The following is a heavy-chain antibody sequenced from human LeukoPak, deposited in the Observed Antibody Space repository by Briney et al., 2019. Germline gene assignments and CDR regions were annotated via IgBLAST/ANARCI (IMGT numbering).Heavy chain of an antibody. CDR1: GYTFTSYG. J-gene: IGHJ4*02. V-gene: IGHV1-18*01. CDR3: ARDYLAVVGRDPPTDY. CDR2: ISVYNGNT. D-gene: IGHD6-19*01. Sequence: AASVKVSCKASGYTFTSYGISWVRQAPGQGLEWMGWISVYNGNTNYAQNLQGRVTMTTDTSTSTAYMEPRSLRSDDTAVYYCARDYLAVVGRDPPTDYWGQGTLVTVSS.